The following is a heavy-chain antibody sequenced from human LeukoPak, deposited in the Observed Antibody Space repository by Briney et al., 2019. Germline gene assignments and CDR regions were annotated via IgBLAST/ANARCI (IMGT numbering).Heavy chain of an antibody. D-gene: IGHD1-26*01. J-gene: IGHJ4*02. CDR3: ARDHPSGSYLFDY. Sequence: GGSLRLSCAASGFTFSSYSMNWVRQAPGKGLEWVSSISSSSSYIYYADSVKGRFTISRDNSKNTVSLQMNSLRAEDTALYYCARDHPSGSYLFDYWGQGTLVTVSS. CDR1: GFTFSSYS. V-gene: IGHV3-21*04. CDR2: ISSSSSYI.